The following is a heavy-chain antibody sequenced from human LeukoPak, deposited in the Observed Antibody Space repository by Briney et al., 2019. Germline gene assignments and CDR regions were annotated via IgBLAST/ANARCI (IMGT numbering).Heavy chain of an antibody. CDR1: GFTFSSYG. V-gene: IGHV3-30*02. J-gene: IGHJ5*02. Sequence: GGSLRLSCAASGFTFSSYGMHWVRQAPGKGLEWVAFIRYDGSNKYYADSVKGRFTISRDNSKNTLYLQMNSLRAEDTAVYYCARDTVPRGSGSWGTDPWGQGTLVTVSS. CDR3: ARDTVPRGSGSWGTDP. D-gene: IGHD3-10*01. CDR2: IRYDGSNK.